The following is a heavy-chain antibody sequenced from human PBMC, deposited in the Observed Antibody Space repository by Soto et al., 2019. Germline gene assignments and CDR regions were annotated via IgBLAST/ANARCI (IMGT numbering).Heavy chain of an antibody. D-gene: IGHD3-9*01. CDR1: GGSFIGYY. J-gene: IGHJ4*02. V-gene: IGHV4-34*01. Sequence: SETLSLTCGVYGGSFIGYYWSWIRQPPGKGLEWIGEINHSGSTNYNPSLKSRVTISVDTSKNQFSLKLSSVTAADTAMYYCARGGSYDILTGYPYQLEFDHWGQGTLVTVSS. CDR2: INHSGST. CDR3: ARGGSYDILTGYPYQLEFDH.